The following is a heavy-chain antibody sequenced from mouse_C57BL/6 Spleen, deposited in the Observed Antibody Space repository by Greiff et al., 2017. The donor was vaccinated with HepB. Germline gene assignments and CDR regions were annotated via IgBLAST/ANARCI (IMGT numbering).Heavy chain of an antibody. V-gene: IGHV3-6*01. Sequence: EVQLQESGPGLVKPSQSLSLTCSVTGYSITSGYYWNWIRQFPGNKLEWMGYISYDGSNNYNPSLKNRISITRDTSKNQFFLKLNSVTTEDTATYYCARGRVGEDYFDYWGQGTTLTVSS. CDR2: ISYDGSN. D-gene: IGHD1-1*01. CDR1: GYSITSGYY. J-gene: IGHJ2*01. CDR3: ARGRVGEDYFDY.